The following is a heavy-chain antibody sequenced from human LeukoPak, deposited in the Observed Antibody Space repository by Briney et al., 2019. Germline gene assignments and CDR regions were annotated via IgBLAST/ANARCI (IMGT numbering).Heavy chain of an antibody. Sequence: GGSLRLSCAASGXTFSNYGMHWARQAPGKGLEWVAVMWYDGSSEYSGDSVKGRFTISRDKSKNTLYLQMSSLRAEDTAVYYCARDPYYGSGKYYYGMDLWGRGTMVTVSS. CDR1: GXTFSNYG. J-gene: IGHJ6*02. D-gene: IGHD3-10*01. V-gene: IGHV3-33*01. CDR2: MWYDGSSE. CDR3: ARDPYYGSGKYYYGMDL.